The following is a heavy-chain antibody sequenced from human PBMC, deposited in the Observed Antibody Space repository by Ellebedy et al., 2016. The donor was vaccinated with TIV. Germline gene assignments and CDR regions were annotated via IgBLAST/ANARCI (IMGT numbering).Heavy chain of an antibody. CDR2: INHSGST. CDR1: GGSFSGYY. CDR3: ARDHGYGMDV. Sequence: SETLSLXCAVYGGSFSGYYWCWIRQPPGKGLEWIGEINHSGSTNYNPSLKSRVTISVDTSKNQFSLKLSSVTAADTAVYYCARDHGYGMDVWGQGTTVTVSS. V-gene: IGHV4-34*01. J-gene: IGHJ6*02.